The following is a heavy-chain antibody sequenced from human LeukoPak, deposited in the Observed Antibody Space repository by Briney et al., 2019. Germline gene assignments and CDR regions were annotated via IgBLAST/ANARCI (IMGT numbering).Heavy chain of an antibody. Sequence: GGSLRLSCAASGFTFSSYWMSWVRQAPGKGLEWVSAISGSGASTYYADSVKGRFTISRDNSKNTLYLQMNSLRAEDTAVYYCAKSRLYGDYADFDYWGQGTLVTVSS. CDR1: GFTFSSYW. V-gene: IGHV3-23*01. CDR2: ISGSGAST. CDR3: AKSRLYGDYADFDY. J-gene: IGHJ4*02. D-gene: IGHD4-17*01.